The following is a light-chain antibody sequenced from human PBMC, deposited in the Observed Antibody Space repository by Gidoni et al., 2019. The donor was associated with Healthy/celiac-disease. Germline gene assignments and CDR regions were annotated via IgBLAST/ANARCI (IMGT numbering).Light chain of an antibody. CDR1: QSVLYSSNNKNY. Sequence: IVMTPSPDSLAVSLGERATINCKSSQSVLYSSNNKNYLAWYQQKPGQPPKLLIYWASTRESGVPDRFSGSGSGTDFTLTISSLQAEDVAVYYCQQYYSTPFTFXPXTKVDIK. V-gene: IGKV4-1*01. CDR2: WAS. J-gene: IGKJ3*01. CDR3: QQYYSTPFT.